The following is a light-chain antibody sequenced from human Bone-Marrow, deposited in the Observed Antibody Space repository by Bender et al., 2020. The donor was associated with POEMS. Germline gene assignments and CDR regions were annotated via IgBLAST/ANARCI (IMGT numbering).Light chain of an antibody. CDR1: VLAKRY. J-gene: IGLJ2*01. V-gene: IGLV3-27*01. CDR2: KDS. Sequence: SYELTQPSSVSVSPGQTARITCSGDVLAKRYTRWFQQKPGQAPVLVIYKDSERPSGSHGHFSGSNSENTATLTISRVEAGDEADYYCQVWDSRAVVFGGGTKLTVL. CDR3: QVWDSRAVV.